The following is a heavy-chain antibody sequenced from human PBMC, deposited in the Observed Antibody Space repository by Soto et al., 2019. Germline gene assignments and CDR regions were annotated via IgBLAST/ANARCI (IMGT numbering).Heavy chain of an antibody. V-gene: IGHV1-3*01. CDR3: AKSATVPAAIAY. CDR1: GYTFTSYG. D-gene: IGHD2-2*02. CDR2: INAGNGNT. Sequence: QVQLVQSGAEVKKPGASVKVSCKASGYTFTSYGMHWVRQAPGQRLEWMGWINAGNGNTKYSQKFQGRVTITRDTSASTAYMELSSLRSEDTAVYYCAKSATVPAAIAYWGQGTLVTVSS. J-gene: IGHJ4*02.